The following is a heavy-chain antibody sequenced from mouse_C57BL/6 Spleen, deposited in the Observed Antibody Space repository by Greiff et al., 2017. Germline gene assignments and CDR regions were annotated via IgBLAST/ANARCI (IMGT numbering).Heavy chain of an antibody. Sequence: EVKLMESGGGLVQPGGSLSLSCAASGFTFTDYYMSWVRQPPGKALEWLGFIRNKANGYTTEYSASVKGRFPISRANSQSILYLQMNALRAEDSATYDCARYMGTTALFDYWGQGTTLTVSS. J-gene: IGHJ2*01. CDR3: ARYMGTTALFDY. D-gene: IGHD1-2*01. CDR2: IRNKANGYTT. CDR1: GFTFTDYY. V-gene: IGHV7-3*01.